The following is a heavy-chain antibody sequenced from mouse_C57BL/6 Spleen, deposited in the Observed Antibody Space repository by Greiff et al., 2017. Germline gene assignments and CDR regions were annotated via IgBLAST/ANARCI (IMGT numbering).Heavy chain of an antibody. D-gene: IGHD1-1*01. CDR3: TRSYDYGSSYYFDY. V-gene: IGHV14-4*01. J-gene: IGHJ2*01. Sequence: VQLQQSGAELVRPGASVKLSCTASGFNIKDDYMHWVKQRPEQGLEWIGWIDPENGDTEYASKFQGKATITADTSSNTPYLQISSLTSEDTAVYYCTRSYDYGSSYYFDYWGQGTTLTVSS. CDR1: GFNIKDDY. CDR2: IDPENGDT.